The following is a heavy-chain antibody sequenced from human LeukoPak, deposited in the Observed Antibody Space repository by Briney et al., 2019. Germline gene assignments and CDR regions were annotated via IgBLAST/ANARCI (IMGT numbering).Heavy chain of an antibody. V-gene: IGHV5-51*01. CDR1: GYNFAHDW. D-gene: IGHD1/OR15-1a*01. CDR2: IFPDDSDT. Sequence: GESLKISCKGSGYNFAHDWIGWVRQMPGKGLEWMGIIFPDDSDTIYSPSFQGQVTISADKSISTAYLQWSGLKASDSAMYYCATHRTARQSQDAFDIWGQGTMVTVSS. CDR3: ATHRTARQSQDAFDI. J-gene: IGHJ3*02.